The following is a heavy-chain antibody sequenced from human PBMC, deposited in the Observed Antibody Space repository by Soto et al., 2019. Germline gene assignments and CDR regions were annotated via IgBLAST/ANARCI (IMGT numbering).Heavy chain of an antibody. J-gene: IGHJ4*02. V-gene: IGHV4-4*07. CDR1: GGSINYSY. CDR3: ARDDQSCHYGTCSWHFNY. CDR2: IYTSGST. Sequence: SETLSLTCTVSGGSINYSYWTWIRQPPGKGLEWIGRIYTSGSTNYNPSLKSRVTMSADTSKNQFSLRLSSVTAADTAVYYCARDDQSCHYGTCSWHFNYWGQGALVTVSS. D-gene: IGHD2-15*01.